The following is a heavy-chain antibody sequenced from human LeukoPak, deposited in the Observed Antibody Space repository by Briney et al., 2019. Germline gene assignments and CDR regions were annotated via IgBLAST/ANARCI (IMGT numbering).Heavy chain of an antibody. CDR2: IIPIFGTA. CDR1: GGTFSSYA. D-gene: IGHD3-22*01. CDR3: AREGDSSGYYYLNYYFDY. J-gene: IGHJ4*02. V-gene: IGHV1-69*05. Sequence: ASVKVSCKASGGTFSSYAISWVRQAPGQGLEWMGGIIPIFGTANYAQKFQGRVTMTTDTSTSTAYMELRSLRSDDTAVYYCAREGDSSGYYYLNYYFDYWGQGTLVTVSS.